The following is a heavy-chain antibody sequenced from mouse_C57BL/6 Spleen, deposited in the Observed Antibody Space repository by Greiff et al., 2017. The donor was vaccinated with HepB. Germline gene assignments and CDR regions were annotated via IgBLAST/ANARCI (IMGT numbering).Heavy chain of an antibody. Sequence: EVQLVESGPGLVKPSQSLSLTCTVTGYSITSGYGWNWIRQFPGNKREWRGYISYSGSTNYNPSLKSRNSITRDTSKNQFFLQLNSVTTEATATYYCARTARIKYWGQGTTLTVSS. V-gene: IGHV3-2*02. CDR2: ISYSGST. D-gene: IGHD1-2*01. J-gene: IGHJ2*01. CDR1: GYSITSGYG. CDR3: ARTARIKY.